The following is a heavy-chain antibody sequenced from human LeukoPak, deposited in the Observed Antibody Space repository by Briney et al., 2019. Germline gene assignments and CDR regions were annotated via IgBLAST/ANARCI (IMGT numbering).Heavy chain of an antibody. CDR3: AREGSIVPHQDLDS. D-gene: IGHD2-8*01. Sequence: PGGSLRLSCTASGFTFRTYSMNWVRQAPGKGLEWVSSINSRGSDEYYADSVKGRFTISRDNAKNSLYLQMNSLRAGDTAVYYCAREGSIVPHQDLDSWGQGTLVTVSS. CDR1: GFTFRTYS. J-gene: IGHJ4*02. CDR2: INSRGSDE. V-gene: IGHV3-21*01.